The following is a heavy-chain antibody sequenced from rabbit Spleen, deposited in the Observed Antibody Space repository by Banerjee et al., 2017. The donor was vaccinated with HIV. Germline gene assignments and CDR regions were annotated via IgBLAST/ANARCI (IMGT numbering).Heavy chain of an antibody. CDR3: AREDRGSDGLVFKL. Sequence: QSLEESGGDLVKPGASLTLTCTASGFSFSSTYYMCWVRRAPGKGLEWIGYIDPIFGSTYYASWVNGRFTISSHNAQNTLYLQLNSLTAADTATYFCAREDRGSDGLVFKLWGQGTLVTVS. CDR2: IDPIFGST. J-gene: IGHJ4*01. V-gene: IGHV1S40*01. CDR1: GFSFSSTYY. D-gene: IGHD4-2*01.